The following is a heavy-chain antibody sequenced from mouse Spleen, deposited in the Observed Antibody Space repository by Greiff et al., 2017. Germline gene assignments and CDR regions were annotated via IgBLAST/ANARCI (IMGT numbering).Heavy chain of an antibody. CDR3: AIPSMVTTWYFDV. D-gene: IGHD2-10*02. CDR1: GYSITSGYY. V-gene: IGHV3-6*01. Sequence: VQLQESGPGLVKPSQSLSLTCSVTGYSITSGYYWNWIRQFPGNKLEWMGYISYDGSNNYNPSLKNRISITRDTSKNQFFLKLNSVTTEDTATYYCAIPSMVTTWYFDVWGAGTTVTVSS. J-gene: IGHJ1*01. CDR2: ISYDGSN.